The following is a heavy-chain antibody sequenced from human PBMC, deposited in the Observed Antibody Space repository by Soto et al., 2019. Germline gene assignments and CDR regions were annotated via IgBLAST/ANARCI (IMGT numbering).Heavy chain of an antibody. CDR2: IYYSGST. D-gene: IGHD4-17*01. Sequence: TLSLTCTVSGGSISRSSYYWGWIRQPPGKGLEWIGSIYYSGSTYYNPSLKSRVTISVDTSKNQFSLKLSSVTAADTAVYYCARHDYGGFGLWGQGTLVTVSS. CDR1: GGSISRSSYY. J-gene: IGHJ4*02. CDR3: ARHDYGGFGL. V-gene: IGHV4-39*01.